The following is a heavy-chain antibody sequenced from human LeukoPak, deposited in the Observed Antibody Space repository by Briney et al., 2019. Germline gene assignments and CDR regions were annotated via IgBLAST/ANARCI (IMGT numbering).Heavy chain of an antibody. CDR3: AKDRGGYNGEYFDY. D-gene: IGHD5-24*01. CDR1: GFTFSSYA. Sequence: PGGSQRLSCAASGFTFSSYAMSWVRQAPGKGLEWVSAISGSGVSTYYADSVKGRFTISRDNSKNTLYLQMNSLRAEDTAVFYCAKDRGGYNGEYFDYWGQGTLVTVSS. V-gene: IGHV3-23*01. J-gene: IGHJ4*02. CDR2: ISGSGVST.